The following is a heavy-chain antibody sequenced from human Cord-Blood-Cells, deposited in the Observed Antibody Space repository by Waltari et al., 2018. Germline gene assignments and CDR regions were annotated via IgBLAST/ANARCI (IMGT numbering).Heavy chain of an antibody. D-gene: IGHD3-3*01. CDR3: ASFTIFGVVQTFDI. V-gene: IGHV4-38-2*02. CDR1: GYSISSGSY. J-gene: IGHJ3*02. CDR2: IYHSGST. Sequence: QVQLQESGPGLVKPSETLSLTCTVSGYSISSGSYCGWIRPPPGKGLEWIGSIYHSGSTYYNPSLKSRVTISVDTSKNQFSLKLSSVTAADTAVYYCASFTIFGVVQTFDIWGQGTMVTVSS.